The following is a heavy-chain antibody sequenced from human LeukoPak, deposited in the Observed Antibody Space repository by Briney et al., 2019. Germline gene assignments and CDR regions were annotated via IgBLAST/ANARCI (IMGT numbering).Heavy chain of an antibody. Sequence: GGSLRLSCVVSDFTLSSHGMHWVRQAPGKGLEWVAVISSDGGKKSYVDSVKGRFTISRDNSKNTLYLQMDSLRVEDTAIYYCARDRAWDYLDSWDQGPLVTVSS. J-gene: IGHJ4*02. D-gene: IGHD1-26*01. CDR2: ISSDGGKK. V-gene: IGHV3-30*03. CDR1: DFTLSSHG. CDR3: ARDRAWDYLDS.